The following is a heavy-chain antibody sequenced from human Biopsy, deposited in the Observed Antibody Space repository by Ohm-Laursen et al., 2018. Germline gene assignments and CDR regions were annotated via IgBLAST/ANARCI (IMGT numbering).Heavy chain of an antibody. J-gene: IGHJ6*02. Sequence: ASVKVSCKVSGYTFTAYFIHWVRQSPGQGLEWMGWISTYNGDTNYAQRFQGRVTMTTDTSTSTAYMELRGLTSDDTAVYYCARDDYYYDLDVWGQGTTVTVSS. V-gene: IGHV1-18*04. CDR3: ARDDYYYDLDV. CDR1: GYTFTAYF. CDR2: ISTYNGDT.